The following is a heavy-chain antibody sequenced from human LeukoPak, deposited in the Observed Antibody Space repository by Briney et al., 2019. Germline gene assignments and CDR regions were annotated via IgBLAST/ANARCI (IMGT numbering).Heavy chain of an antibody. Sequence: RGSLRLSCVSSGFTFISYAMHWVRQTPGEGLEYVSGINSKAGSKQYANSVKGRFTMARQNSKHIMYLQMGSLRTEDMAVYYCARAATGTAEYSFDYWGQGTLVTVSS. D-gene: IGHD4-17*01. CDR1: GFTFISYA. V-gene: IGHV3-64*01. CDR3: ARAATGTAEYSFDY. CDR2: INSKAGSK. J-gene: IGHJ4*02.